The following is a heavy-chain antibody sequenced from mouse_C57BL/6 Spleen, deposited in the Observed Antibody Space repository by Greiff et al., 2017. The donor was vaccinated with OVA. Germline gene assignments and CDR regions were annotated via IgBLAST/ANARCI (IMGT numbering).Heavy chain of an antibody. J-gene: IGHJ4*01. Sequence: EVQGVESGGGLVKPGGSLKLSCAASGFTFSSYAMSWVRQTPEKRLEWVATISDGGGYTYYPDHVKGRFTISRDNAKDNLYLQMRHLKCEVTAMYNCARSCYEYYAMDYWGQGTSVTVSA. V-gene: IGHV5-4*01. D-gene: IGHD1-1*01. CDR2: ISDGGGYT. CDR1: GFTFSSYA. CDR3: ARSCYEYYAMDY.